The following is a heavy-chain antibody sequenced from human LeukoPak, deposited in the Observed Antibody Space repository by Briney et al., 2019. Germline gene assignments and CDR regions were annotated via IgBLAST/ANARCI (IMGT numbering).Heavy chain of an antibody. CDR3: ARGLYYYDSSGYSDY. V-gene: IGHV3-21*01. J-gene: IGHJ4*02. Sequence: GGSLRLSCAASGFTFSSYSMNWVRQAPGKGLEWVSSISSSSSYIYYADSVKGRFTISRDNAKNSLYLQMNSLRAEDTAAYYCARGLYYYDSSGYSDYWGQGTLVTVSS. CDR2: ISSSSSYI. CDR1: GFTFSSYS. D-gene: IGHD3-22*01.